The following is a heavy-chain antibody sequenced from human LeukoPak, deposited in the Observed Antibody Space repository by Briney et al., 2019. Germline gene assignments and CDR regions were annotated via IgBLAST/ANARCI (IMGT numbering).Heavy chain of an antibody. Sequence: SETLSLTCTVSGGXISSYYCSWIRQPPGKGLEWIGYIYYSRSTNYNPSLKSRVTISVDTSKNQFSLKLSSVTAADTAVYYCARVGGPGIAAAGTDGWIDYWGQGTLVTVSS. J-gene: IGHJ4*02. CDR3: ARVGGPGIAAAGTDGWIDY. CDR1: GGXISSYY. CDR2: IYYSRST. V-gene: IGHV4-59*12. D-gene: IGHD6-13*01.